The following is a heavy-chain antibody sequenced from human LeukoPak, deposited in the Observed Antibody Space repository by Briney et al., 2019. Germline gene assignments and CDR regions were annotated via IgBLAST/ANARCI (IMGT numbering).Heavy chain of an antibody. CDR3: AKDVRDSPDAFDI. V-gene: IGHV3-9*03. CDR2: ISWNSGSI. CDR1: GFTFDDYA. Sequence: GGSLRLPCAASGFTFDDYAMHWVRQAPGKGLEWVSGISWNSGSIGYADSVKGRFTISRDNAKNSLYLQMNSLRAEDLALYYCAKDVRDSPDAFDIWGQGTMVTVSS. D-gene: IGHD3-22*01. J-gene: IGHJ3*02.